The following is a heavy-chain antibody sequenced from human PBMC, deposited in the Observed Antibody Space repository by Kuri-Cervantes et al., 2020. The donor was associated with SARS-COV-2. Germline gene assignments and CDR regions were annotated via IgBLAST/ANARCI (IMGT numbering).Heavy chain of an antibody. J-gene: IGHJ6*03. CDR1: GGSISSYY. V-gene: IGHV4-59*01. Sequence: SETLSLTCTVSGGSISSYYWSWIRQPPGKGLEWIGYIYYSGSTNYNPSLKSRVTISVDTSKNQFSLKLSSVTAADTAVYYCARAQYSSSWSEGYYYYMDVWGKGNTVTVSS. D-gene: IGHD6-13*01. CDR2: IYYSGST. CDR3: ARAQYSSSWSEGYYYYMDV.